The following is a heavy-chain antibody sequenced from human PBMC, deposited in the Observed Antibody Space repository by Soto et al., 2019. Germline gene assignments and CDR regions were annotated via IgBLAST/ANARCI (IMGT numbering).Heavy chain of an antibody. D-gene: IGHD6-13*01. CDR3: ARGYSQSGYSSSWVFDY. V-gene: IGHV4-31*03. CDR1: GGSINSGGYY. Sequence: QVQLRESGPGLVKPSQTLSLTCTVSGGSINSGGYYWNWIRQHPGKGLEWIGYMYYSVSTYYNPFLRSRVIISADTSENHFSLKLSSVTAADTAVYFCARGYSQSGYSSSWVFDYWGQGTLVNVSS. CDR2: MYYSVST. J-gene: IGHJ4*02.